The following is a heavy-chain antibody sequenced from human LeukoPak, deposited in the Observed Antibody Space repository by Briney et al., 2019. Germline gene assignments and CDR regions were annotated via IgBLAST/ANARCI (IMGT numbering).Heavy chain of an antibody. CDR2: INSGSTYM. D-gene: IGHD1-1*01. J-gene: IGHJ6*03. V-gene: IGHV3-21*01. Sequence: GGSLRPSCGASGFYFSSYSMNWVRQAPGKGLEWVSSINSGSTYMYYADSVKGRFTISRDNAKNSLHLQMDSLRAEDTAVYFCARVEATTGRNYHYDYMDVWGKGTTVTVSS. CDR1: GFYFSSYS. CDR3: ARVEATTGRNYHYDYMDV.